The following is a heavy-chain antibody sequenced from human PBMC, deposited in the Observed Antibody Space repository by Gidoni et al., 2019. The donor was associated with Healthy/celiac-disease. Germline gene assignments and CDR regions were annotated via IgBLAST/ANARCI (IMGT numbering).Heavy chain of an antibody. CDR1: GFTFSSYW. V-gene: IGHV3-74*01. Sequence: EVQLVESGGGLVQRGGSLRLSCAAAGFTFSSYWMHWVRQAPGKGLVWVSRINSDGSSTSYADSVKGRFTISRDNAKNTLYLQMNSLRAEDTAVYYCASKGPLVGAFDIWGQGTMVTVSS. J-gene: IGHJ3*02. CDR3: ASKGPLVGAFDI. CDR2: INSDGSST.